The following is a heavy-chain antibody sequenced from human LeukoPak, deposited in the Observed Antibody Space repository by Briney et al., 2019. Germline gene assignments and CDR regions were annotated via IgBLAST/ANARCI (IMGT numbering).Heavy chain of an antibody. Sequence: GGSLRLSCAASGFTFSSYEMNWVRQAPGKGLEWVSTISGSGDSTYSADSVKGRFTISRDNSKNTLYLQMNSLRAEDTAVYYCAKRDDFWSGYLDYWGQGTLVTVSS. CDR2: ISGSGDST. J-gene: IGHJ4*02. V-gene: IGHV3-23*01. D-gene: IGHD3-3*01. CDR3: AKRDDFWSGYLDY. CDR1: GFTFSSYE.